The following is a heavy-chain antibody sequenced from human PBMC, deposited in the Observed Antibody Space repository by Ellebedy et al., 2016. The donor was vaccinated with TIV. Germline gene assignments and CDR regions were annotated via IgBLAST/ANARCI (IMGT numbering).Heavy chain of an antibody. CDR3: ARAGPNMIVVAIPPFDY. D-gene: IGHD3-22*01. V-gene: IGHV4-59*12. Sequence: SETLSLTXTVSGGSISSYYWSWIRQPPGKGLEWIGYIYYSGSTNYNPSLKSRVTISVDTSKNQFSLKLSSVTAADTAVYYCARAGPNMIVVAIPPFDYWGQGTLVTVSS. CDR1: GGSISSYY. J-gene: IGHJ4*02. CDR2: IYYSGST.